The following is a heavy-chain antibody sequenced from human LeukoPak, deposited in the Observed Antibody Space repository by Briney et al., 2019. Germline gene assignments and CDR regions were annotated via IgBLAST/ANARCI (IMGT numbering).Heavy chain of an antibody. CDR2: INPSGGST. CDR1: GYTFTSYY. V-gene: IGHV1-46*01. Sequence: GASVKVSCKAPGYTFTSYYMHWVRQAPGQGLEWMGIINPSGGSTSYAQKFQGRVTMTRDMSTSTVYMELSSLRSEDTAVYYCASNNQYQLSSLDYWGQGTLVTVSS. D-gene: IGHD2-2*01. J-gene: IGHJ4*02. CDR3: ASNNQYQLSSLDY.